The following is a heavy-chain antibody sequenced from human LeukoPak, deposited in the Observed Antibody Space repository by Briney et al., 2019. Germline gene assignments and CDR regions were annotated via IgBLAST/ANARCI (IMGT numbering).Heavy chain of an antibody. D-gene: IGHD3-9*01. CDR3: ARQYIDILTGYHRGELYWYFDL. J-gene: IGHJ2*01. V-gene: IGHV4-38-2*02. CDR2: IYHSGST. CDR1: GYSISSGYY. Sequence: PSETLSLTCTVSGYSISSGYYWGWIRQPPGKGLEWIGSIYHSGSTYYNPSLKSRVTIPVDTSKNQFSLKLSSVTAADTAVYYCARQYIDILTGYHRGELYWYFDLWGRGTLVTVSS.